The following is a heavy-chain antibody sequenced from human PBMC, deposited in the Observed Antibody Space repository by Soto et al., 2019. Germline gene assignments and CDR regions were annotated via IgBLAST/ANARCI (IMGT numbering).Heavy chain of an antibody. J-gene: IGHJ4*02. CDR1: GFSFSTST. CDR2: IGRTGIDR. Sequence: EVQLVESGGGLVKPGGSLRLSCAGSGFSFSTSTMNWVRQAPGKGLEFVSSIGRTGIDRYYIDSVKGRFTISRDNAQNSLYLQMNRLRAEDTALYYCVCDDNRRYWGQGTMVPVSS. V-gene: IGHV3-21*01. D-gene: IGHD1-1*01. CDR3: VCDDNRRY.